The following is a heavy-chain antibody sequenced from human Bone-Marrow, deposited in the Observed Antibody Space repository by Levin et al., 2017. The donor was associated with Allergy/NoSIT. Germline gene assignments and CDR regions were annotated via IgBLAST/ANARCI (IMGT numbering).Heavy chain of an antibody. J-gene: IGHJ3*02. D-gene: IGHD5-24*01. V-gene: IGHV3-15*01. CDR1: GFTFSNAW. CDR2: IKSKTDGGTT. Sequence: GGSLRLSCAASGFTFSNAWMSWVRQAPGKGLEWVGRIKSKTDGGTTDYAAPVKGRFTISRDDSKNTLYLQMNSLKTEDTAVYYCTTGGDGYNLVHAFDIWGQGTMVTVSS. CDR3: TTGGDGYNLVHAFDI.